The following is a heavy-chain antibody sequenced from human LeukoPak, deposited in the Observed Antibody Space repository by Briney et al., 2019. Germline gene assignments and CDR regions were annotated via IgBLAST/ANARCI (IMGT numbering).Heavy chain of an antibody. D-gene: IGHD3-3*01. V-gene: IGHV3-30-3*01. J-gene: IGHJ6*02. Sequence: PGGSLRLSCAASGFTFSSYAMHWVRQAPGKGLEWVAVISYDGSNKHYADSVKGRFTISRDNSKNTLYLQMNSLRAEDTAVYYCARDNPHGYDFWRGSGNYYYYGMDVWGQGTTVTVSS. CDR3: ARDNPHGYDFWRGSGNYYYYGMDV. CDR1: GFTFSSYA. CDR2: ISYDGSNK.